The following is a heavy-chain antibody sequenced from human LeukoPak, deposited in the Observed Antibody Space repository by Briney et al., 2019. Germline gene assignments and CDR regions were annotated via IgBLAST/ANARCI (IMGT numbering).Heavy chain of an antibody. V-gene: IGHV3-7*01. CDR1: GFTFSSYW. CDR2: IKQDGSEK. J-gene: IGHJ4*02. D-gene: IGHD4-23*01. Sequence: PGGSLRLSCAASGFTFSSYWMSWVRQTPGKGLEWVANIKQDGSEKYYVDSVKGLFTISRDNAKNSLYLQMNSLRAEDTAVYYCARVLAIGYGDNSFDYWGQGTLVTVSS. CDR3: ARVLAIGYGDNSFDY.